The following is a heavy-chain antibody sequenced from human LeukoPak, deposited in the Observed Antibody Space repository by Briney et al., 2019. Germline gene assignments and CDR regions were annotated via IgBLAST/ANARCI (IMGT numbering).Heavy chain of an antibody. J-gene: IGHJ3*02. CDR2: INSDGGSS. V-gene: IGHV3-64D*06. Sequence: GGSLRLSCSASGFSFNNYAVHWVRQAPGKGLEYVSGINSDGGSSHYADSAKGRFTISRNNSKNALYLQLSSLRPEDTALYYCVKTMVVFGGLIRTDAFDIWGQGTMVTVSS. D-gene: IGHD3-10*01. CDR1: GFSFNNYA. CDR3: VKTMVVFGGLIRTDAFDI.